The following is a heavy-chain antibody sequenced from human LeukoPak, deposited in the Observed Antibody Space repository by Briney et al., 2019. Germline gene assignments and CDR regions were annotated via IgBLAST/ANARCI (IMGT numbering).Heavy chain of an antibody. CDR1: GGSINNYY. CDR3: ARELELDPPATDYYYYGMDV. CDR2: IYYSGTT. D-gene: IGHD1-7*01. V-gene: IGHV4-59*01. Sequence: PSETLSLTCTVSGGSINNYYWSWIRQPPGKGLEWIGYIYYSGTTNFNPSLKSRVTISVDTSKNQFSLRLSSVTAADTAVYYCARELELDPPATDYYYYGMDVWGQGTTVTVSS. J-gene: IGHJ6*02.